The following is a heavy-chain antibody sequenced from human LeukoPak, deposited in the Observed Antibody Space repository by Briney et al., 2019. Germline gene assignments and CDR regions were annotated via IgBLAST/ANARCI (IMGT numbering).Heavy chain of an antibody. J-gene: IGHJ4*02. D-gene: IGHD3-16*02. CDR2: ISGSGGST. CDR3: AKDAMITFGGLIVNYFDF. V-gene: IGHV3-23*01. CDR1: GFTFSSYG. Sequence: PGGSLRLSCAASGFTFSSYGMNWVRQAPGKGLEWVSAISGSGGSTFYADSVKGRFTISRDNSKNTLFLQMNSLRAEDTAVYYCAKDAMITFGGLIVNYFDFWGQGTLVTVSS.